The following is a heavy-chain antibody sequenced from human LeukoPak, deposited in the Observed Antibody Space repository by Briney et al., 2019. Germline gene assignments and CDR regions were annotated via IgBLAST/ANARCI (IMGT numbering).Heavy chain of an antibody. CDR1: GGSFSGYY. J-gene: IGHJ5*02. CDR3: ARRQFIAAAYSNWFDP. D-gene: IGHD6-13*01. Sequence: SETLSLTCAVYGGSFSGYYWSWIRQPPGKGLEWIGEINHSGSTNYNPSLKSRVTISVDTSKNQFSLKLSSVTAADTAVYYCARRQFIAAAYSNWFDPWGQGTLVTVSS. V-gene: IGHV4-34*01. CDR2: INHSGST.